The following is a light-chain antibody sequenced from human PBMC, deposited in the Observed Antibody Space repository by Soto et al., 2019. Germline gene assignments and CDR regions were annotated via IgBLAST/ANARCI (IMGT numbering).Light chain of an antibody. Sequence: QSVLTQPPSASGSPGQSVTISCTGTSSDVGGYNFVSWYQQHPGKAPKLMIYEVSKRPSGVPDRFSGSKSDNTASLTVSGLQAEDEADYYCSSYAGSNNVFGTGTKVTVL. J-gene: IGLJ1*01. CDR3: SSYAGSNNV. CDR2: EVS. V-gene: IGLV2-8*01. CDR1: SSDVGGYNF.